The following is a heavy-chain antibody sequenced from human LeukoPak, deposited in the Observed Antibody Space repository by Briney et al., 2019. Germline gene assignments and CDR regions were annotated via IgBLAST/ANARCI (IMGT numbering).Heavy chain of an antibody. CDR1: GFTVSSNY. D-gene: IGHD5-18*01. CDR3: ARDQYSYAHAAH. Sequence: GGPLRLSCAASGFTVSSNYMSWVRQAPGKGLEWVSVIYSGGTTYYADSVKGRFTISRDNSKNTLHLQMNSLRAEDTAVYYCARDQYSYAHAAHWGQGTLVTVSS. J-gene: IGHJ4*02. V-gene: IGHV3-66*01. CDR2: IYSGGTT.